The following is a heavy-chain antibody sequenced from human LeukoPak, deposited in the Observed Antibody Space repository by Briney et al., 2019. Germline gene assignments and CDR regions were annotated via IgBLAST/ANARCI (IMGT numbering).Heavy chain of an antibody. CDR1: GYTFTSYG. D-gene: IGHD6-19*01. J-gene: IGHJ4*02. CDR3: ARAVVAESYSSGPPYYFDY. Sequence: ASVKVSCKASGYTFTSYGISWVRQAPGQGLEWMGWISAYNGNTNYAQKFQGRVTMTRDTSISTAYMELSSLRSEDTAVYYCARAVVAESYSSGPPYYFDYWGQGTLVTVSS. CDR2: ISAYNGNT. V-gene: IGHV1-18*01.